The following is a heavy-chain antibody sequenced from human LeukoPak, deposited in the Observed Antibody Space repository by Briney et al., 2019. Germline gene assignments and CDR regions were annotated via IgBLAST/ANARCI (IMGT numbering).Heavy chain of an antibody. V-gene: IGHV4-34*01. D-gene: IGHD2-15*01. Sequence: SETLSLTCAVYGGSFSGYFWNWIRQPPGKGLEWIAEIHHTGHINYNPSFKSRVTVSEDRSKNQFSLKLTSVTAADTAVYYCALFEVVVGSTQDFWGQGTLVTVSS. CDR3: ALFEVVVGSTQDF. CDR2: IHHTGHI. J-gene: IGHJ4*02. CDR1: GGSFSGYF.